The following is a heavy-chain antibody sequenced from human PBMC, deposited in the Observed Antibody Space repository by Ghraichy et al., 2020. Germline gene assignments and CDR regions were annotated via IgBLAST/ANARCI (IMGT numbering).Heavy chain of an antibody. J-gene: IGHJ5*02. CDR3: ARGDNYNLARPLIT. CDR1: GGSFSAYY. CDR2: INPSGST. V-gene: IGHV4-34*01. D-gene: IGHD1-1*01. Sequence: SETLSLTCTVYGGSFSAYYWTWIRQPPGKGLEWIGEINPSGSTDYTPSLGSRVTISADTSKKQISLKVDSVTAADTAVYFCARGDNYNLARPLITWGQGTLVTVSS.